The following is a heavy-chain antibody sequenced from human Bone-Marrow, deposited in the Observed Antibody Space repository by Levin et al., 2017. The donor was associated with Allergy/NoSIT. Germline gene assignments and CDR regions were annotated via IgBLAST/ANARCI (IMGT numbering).Heavy chain of an antibody. Sequence: SQTLSLTCSVSGASITSGDHYWSWIRQSPGKGLEWIGYIYYSGSTYYNPSLMTRITISLDPSKNHFSLKLGSVTGADTAVYYCASLSYYYGAGTHPDEDYWGQGALVIVSS. CDR1: GASITSGDHY. D-gene: IGHD3-10*01. J-gene: IGHJ4*02. CDR3: ASLSYYYGAGTHPDEDY. CDR2: IYYSGST. V-gene: IGHV4-30-4*01.